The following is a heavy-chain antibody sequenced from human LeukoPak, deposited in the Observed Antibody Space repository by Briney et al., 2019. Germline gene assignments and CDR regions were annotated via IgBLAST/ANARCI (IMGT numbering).Heavy chain of an antibody. CDR3: ARSSGRTLDV. CDR1: GFTFSSYE. CDR2: IDGSGTAT. J-gene: IGHJ3*01. V-gene: IGHV3-48*03. D-gene: IGHD3-22*01. Sequence: PGGSLTLSCAVYGFTFSSYEKNWGRQAPGRGMEWISYIDGSGTATNYADSVKGRFTIFRDNAKRSVYLQMNSLRPEDTAVYFCARSSGRTLDVWGQGTTVIVSS.